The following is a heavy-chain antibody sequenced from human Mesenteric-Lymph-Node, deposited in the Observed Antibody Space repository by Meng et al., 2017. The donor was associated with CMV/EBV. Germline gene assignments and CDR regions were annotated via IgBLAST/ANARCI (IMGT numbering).Heavy chain of an antibody. V-gene: IGHV4-39*01. J-gene: IGHJ4*02. CDR1: GYSIISDTYY. Sequence: IVAGYSIISDTYYWAWIRQPPGKGLEWIGSISHSGSTSYNPSRESRVTISVDTSKNQFSLKLNSVTAADTAVYYCARHKDVPALPDFWGQGTLVTVSS. CDR2: ISHSGST. D-gene: IGHD1-14*01. CDR3: ARHKDVPALPDF.